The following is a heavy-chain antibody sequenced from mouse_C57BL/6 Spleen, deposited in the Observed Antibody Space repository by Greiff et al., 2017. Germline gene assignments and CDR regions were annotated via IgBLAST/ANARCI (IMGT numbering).Heavy chain of an antibody. CDR2: IDPENGDT. Sequence: VQLQQSGAELVRPGASVKLSCTASGFNIKDDYMHWVKQRPEQGLEWIGWIDPENGDTEYASKFQGKATITADTSSNTAYLQLSSLTSEDTAVYYCTTGYGNYGVFAYWGQGTLVTVSA. D-gene: IGHD2-1*01. V-gene: IGHV14-4*01. CDR1: GFNIKDDY. J-gene: IGHJ3*01. CDR3: TTGYGNYGVFAY.